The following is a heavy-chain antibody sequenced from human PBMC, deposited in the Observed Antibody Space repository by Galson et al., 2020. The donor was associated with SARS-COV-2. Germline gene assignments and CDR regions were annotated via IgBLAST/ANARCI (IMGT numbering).Heavy chain of an antibody. CDR1: GFTFSSYG. CDR2: IRYDGSNK. J-gene: IGHJ3*02. D-gene: IGHD3-3*01. Sequence: LSLTCAASGFTFSSYGMHWVRQAPGKGLEWVAFIRYDGSNKYYADSVKGRFTISRDNSKNTLYLQMNSLRAEDTAVYYCAKEDYDFWSGYHDAFDIWGQGTMVTVSS. V-gene: IGHV3-30*02. CDR3: AKEDYDFWSGYHDAFDI.